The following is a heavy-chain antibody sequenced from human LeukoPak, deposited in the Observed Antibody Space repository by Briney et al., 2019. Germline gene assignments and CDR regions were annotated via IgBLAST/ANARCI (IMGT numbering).Heavy chain of an antibody. D-gene: IGHD6-6*01. CDR1: GGSISSGGYY. CDR2: IYYSGST. Sequence: PSQTLSLTCTVSGGSISSGGYYWSWIRQHPEKGLEWIGYIYYSGSTYYNPSLKSRVTISVDTSKNQFSLKLSSVTAADTAVYYCARCIAAREDYYYYYMDVWGKGTTVTVSS. J-gene: IGHJ6*03. CDR3: ARCIAAREDYYYYYMDV. V-gene: IGHV4-31*03.